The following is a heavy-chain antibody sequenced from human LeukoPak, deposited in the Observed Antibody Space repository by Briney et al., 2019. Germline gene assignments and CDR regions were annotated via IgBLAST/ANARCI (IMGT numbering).Heavy chain of an antibody. D-gene: IGHD6-13*01. V-gene: IGHV3-30*04. CDR3: ARDPAAGPTPPEYFHH. J-gene: IGHJ1*01. CDR1: GFTLSSYA. CDR2: ISYDGSNK. Sequence: GGSLRLACAAPGFTLSSYALPTVRQAPGKGLDWVAGISYDGSNKYYADSVKSRFTISRDNSKNTLYLQMNSLRAEDTAVYYCARDPAAGPTPPEYFHHWGQGTLVTVSS.